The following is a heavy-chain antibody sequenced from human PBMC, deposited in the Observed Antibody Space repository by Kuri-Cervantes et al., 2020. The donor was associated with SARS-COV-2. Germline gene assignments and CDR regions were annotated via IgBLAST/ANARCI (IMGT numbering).Heavy chain of an antibody. V-gene: IGHV4-59*01. CDR3: ARLRPPSGYSYEPYVDY. D-gene: IGHD5-18*01. J-gene: IGHJ4*02. CDR2: IYYSGST. CDR1: GGSISSYY. Sequence: ESLKISCTVSGGSISSYYWSWIRQPPGKGLEWIGYIYYSGSTNYNPSLKSRVTISVDTSKNQLSLKLSSVTAADTAVYYCARLRPPSGYSYEPYVDYWGQGTLVTVSS.